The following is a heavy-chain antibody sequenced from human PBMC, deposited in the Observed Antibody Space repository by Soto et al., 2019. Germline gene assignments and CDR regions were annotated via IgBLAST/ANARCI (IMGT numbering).Heavy chain of an antibody. D-gene: IGHD2-2*01. J-gene: IGHJ6*02. CDR3: AREGAMSVDNNYYGMDV. Sequence: QVHLVESGGGVVQPGRSLRLSCAASGFIFSPYGMHWVRQAPGKGLEWVAVIWNDGRNKQYADSVKGRFPISRDNSEKTMYLQMNSLRAEDTAVYYCAREGAMSVDNNYYGMDVWGQGATVTGS. V-gene: IGHV3-33*01. CDR2: IWNDGRNK. CDR1: GFIFSPYG.